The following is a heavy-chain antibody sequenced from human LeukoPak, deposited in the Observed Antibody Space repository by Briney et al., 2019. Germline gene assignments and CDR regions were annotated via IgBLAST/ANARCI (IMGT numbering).Heavy chain of an antibody. J-gene: IGHJ6*02. CDR2: IYYSGST. CDR1: GGSISSSSYY. V-gene: IGHV4-39*02. Sequence: SETLSLTCTVSGGSISSSSYYWGWIRQPPGKGLEWIGSIYYSGSTYYNPSLKSRVTISVDTSKNQFSLKLSSVTAAGTAVYYCARDHTETSSLNFRNYYYYGMDIWGQGTTVIVSS. D-gene: IGHD4-11*01. CDR3: ARDHTETSSLNFRNYYYYGMDI.